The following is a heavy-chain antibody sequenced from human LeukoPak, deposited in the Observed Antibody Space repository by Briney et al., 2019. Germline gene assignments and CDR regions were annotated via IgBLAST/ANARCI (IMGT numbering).Heavy chain of an antibody. D-gene: IGHD6-19*01. CDR2: MNRNSGNT. Sequence: ASVKVSCKASGYTFTSYDINWVRKATGQGLDWMGWMNRNSGNTGYAQKFQGRVTMTRNTSISTAYMELSSLRSEDTAVYYCARGAYSSGWHYDYWGQGTLVTVSS. CDR1: GYTFTSYD. CDR3: ARGAYSSGWHYDY. V-gene: IGHV1-8*01. J-gene: IGHJ4*02.